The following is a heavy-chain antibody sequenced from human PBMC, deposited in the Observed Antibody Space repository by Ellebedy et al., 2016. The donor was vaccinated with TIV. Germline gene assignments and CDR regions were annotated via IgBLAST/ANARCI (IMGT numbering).Heavy chain of an antibody. V-gene: IGHV4-34*01. CDR3: ARAPPPLLWFGRTRFDP. CDR2: INHSGST. D-gene: IGHD3-10*01. J-gene: IGHJ5*02. Sequence: MPSETLSLTCAVYGGSFSGYYWSWIRQPPGKGLEWIGEINHSGSTNYNPSLKSRVTISVDTSKNQFSLKLSSVTAADTAVYYCARAPPPLLWFGRTRFDPWGQGTLVTVSS. CDR1: GGSFSGYY.